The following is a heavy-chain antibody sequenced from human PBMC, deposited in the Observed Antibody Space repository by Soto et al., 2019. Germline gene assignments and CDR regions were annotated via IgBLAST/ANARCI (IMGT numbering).Heavy chain of an antibody. CDR2: IYYSGST. Sequence: SETLSLTCTVSGGSISSGGYYWSWIRQHPGKGLEWIGYIYYSGSTYYNPSLKSRVTISVDTSKNQFSLKLSSVTAADTAVYYCARDVSPYYDFWSGYPSGVKDVWGQGTTVTVSS. CDR3: ARDVSPYYDFWSGYPSGVKDV. J-gene: IGHJ6*02. D-gene: IGHD3-3*01. V-gene: IGHV4-31*03. CDR1: GGSISSGGYY.